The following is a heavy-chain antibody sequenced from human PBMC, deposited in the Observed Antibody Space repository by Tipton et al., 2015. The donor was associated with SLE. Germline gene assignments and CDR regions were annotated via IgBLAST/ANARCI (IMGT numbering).Heavy chain of an antibody. Sequence: QSGAEVKKPGSSVKVSCRASGGTFSSYAISWVRQAPGQGLEWMGGIIPPFSPADYGQNFHDRLTITADESTRTAYMELSSLRSDDTAMYYCARDYRTFGVLDHWGQGTLVTVSS. V-gene: IGHV1-69*01. CDR3: ARDYRTFGVLDH. CDR1: GGTFSSYA. CDR2: IIPPFSPA. D-gene: IGHD3-16*01. J-gene: IGHJ4*02.